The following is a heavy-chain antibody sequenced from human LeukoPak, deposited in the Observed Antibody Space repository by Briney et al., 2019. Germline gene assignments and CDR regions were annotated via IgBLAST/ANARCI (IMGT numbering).Heavy chain of an antibody. CDR3: ASEVTTAFFDY. D-gene: IGHD4-17*01. J-gene: IGHJ4*02. CDR1: GGSISGGGYS. V-gene: IGHV4-30-2*01. CDR2: IYHSGST. Sequence: SETLSLTCAVSGGSISGGGYSWSWIRQPPGKGLEWIGYIYHSGSTYYNPSLKSRVTISVDRSKNQFSLKLSSVTAADTAVYYCASEVTTAFFDYWGQGTLVTVSS.